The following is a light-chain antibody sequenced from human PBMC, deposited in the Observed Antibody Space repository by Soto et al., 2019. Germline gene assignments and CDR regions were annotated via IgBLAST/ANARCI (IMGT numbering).Light chain of an antibody. CDR2: EVS. CDR1: SSDVGSYNL. J-gene: IGLJ1*01. CDR3: CSYAGRFYV. V-gene: IGLV2-23*02. Sequence: LTQPASVSGSPGQSITISCTGTSSDVGSYNLVSWYQHHPGKAPKLLISEVSKRPSGVSNRFSGSKSGNTASLTISGLQAEDDADYYCCSYAGRFYVFGPGTKVTVL.